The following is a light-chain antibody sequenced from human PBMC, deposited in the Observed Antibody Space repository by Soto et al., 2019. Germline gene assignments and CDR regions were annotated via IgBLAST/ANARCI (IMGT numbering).Light chain of an antibody. CDR2: EVS. CDR1: SSDVGSYNL. J-gene: IGLJ1*01. CDR3: CSYAGRFYV. V-gene: IGLV2-23*02. Sequence: LTQPASVSGSPGQSITISCTGTSSDVGSYNLVSWYQHHPGKAPKLLISEVSKRPSGVSNRFSGSKSGNTASLTISGLQAEDDADYYCCSYAGRFYVFGPGTKVTVL.